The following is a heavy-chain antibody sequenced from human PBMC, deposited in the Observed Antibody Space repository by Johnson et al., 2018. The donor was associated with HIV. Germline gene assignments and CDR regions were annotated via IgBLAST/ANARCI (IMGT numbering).Heavy chain of an antibody. V-gene: IGHV3-33*01. CDR1: GFALSSYG. CDR2: IQYDGSTK. J-gene: IGHJ3*02. Sequence: VQLVESGGGLVQPGRSLRLSCAVSGFALSSYGMHWVRQAPGKGLEWVAFIQYDGSTKYFAESVKGRFTISRDNSKNMTDLQMNSLRAEDTAVYYCARGSVAGTYLHDAFDIWGQGTMVTVSS. CDR3: ARGSVAGTYLHDAFDI. D-gene: IGHD1/OR15-1a*01.